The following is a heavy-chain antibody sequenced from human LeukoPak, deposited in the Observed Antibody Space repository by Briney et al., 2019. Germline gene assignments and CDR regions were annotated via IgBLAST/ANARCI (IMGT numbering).Heavy chain of an antibody. D-gene: IGHD6-13*01. CDR2: ISAYNGNT. CDR1: GYTFTSYG. V-gene: IGHV1-18*01. Sequence: ASVKVSCKASGYTFTSYGISWVRQAPGQGLEWMGWISAYNGNTNYAQKLQGRVTMTTDTSTSTAYMELRSLRSDDTAVYYCARALIISSSWLYYFDYWGQGTLVTVSS. CDR3: ARALIISSSWLYYFDY. J-gene: IGHJ4*02.